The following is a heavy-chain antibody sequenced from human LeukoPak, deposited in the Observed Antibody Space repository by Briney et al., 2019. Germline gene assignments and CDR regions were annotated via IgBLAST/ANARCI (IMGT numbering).Heavy chain of an antibody. D-gene: IGHD3-10*01. CDR3: ARGDYYGSGSPGPLFY. J-gene: IGHJ4*02. Sequence: GRSLRLSCAASGFTFSSYGVHWVRQAPGKGLEWVAVIWYDGSNKYYADSVKGRFTISRDNSKNTLYLQMNSLRAEDTAVYYCARGDYYGSGSPGPLFYWGQGTLVTVSS. CDR2: IWYDGSNK. V-gene: IGHV3-33*01. CDR1: GFTFSSYG.